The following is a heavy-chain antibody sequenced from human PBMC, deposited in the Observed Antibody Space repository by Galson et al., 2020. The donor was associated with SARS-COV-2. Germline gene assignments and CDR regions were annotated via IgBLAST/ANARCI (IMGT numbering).Heavy chain of an antibody. CDR1: GGSFSSSGDY. Sequence: SETLSLTCTVSGGSFSSSGDYWGWVRQPPGKGLEWIGSIYHTGSTYYNPSLKSRVTISIDTSKNQFSLKLNSVTAADAVVYYCARVRGGWLRTFDPWGQGTLVTVSS. J-gene: IGHJ5*02. CDR3: ARVRGGWLRTFDP. D-gene: IGHD5-12*01. CDR2: IYHTGST. V-gene: IGHV4-39*07.